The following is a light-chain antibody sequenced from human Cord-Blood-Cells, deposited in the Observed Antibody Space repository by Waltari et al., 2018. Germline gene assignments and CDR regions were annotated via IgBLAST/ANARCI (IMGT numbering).Light chain of an antibody. V-gene: IGKV3-11*01. CDR2: DAS. CDR1: QCVSSD. CDR3: QQRSNWPT. Sequence: EIVLTQSPATLSLSPGERDTLSCRASQCVSSDLAWYQQKPGQAPRLLIYDASNRATGIPARFSGSGSGTDFALTISSLEPEDFAVYYCQQRSNWPTFGPGTKVDIK. J-gene: IGKJ3*01.